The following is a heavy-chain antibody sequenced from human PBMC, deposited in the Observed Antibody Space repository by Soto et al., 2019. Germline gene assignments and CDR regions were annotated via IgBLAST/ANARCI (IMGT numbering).Heavy chain of an antibody. J-gene: IGHJ5*01. CDR3: AGDGHRFAS. V-gene: IGHV4-4*02. CDR2: IYHSGST. Sequence: SETLSLTCAVSRGSINSTNWWSWVRQPPGKGLEWIGEIYHSGSTNYTPPLKSRVTISVDKSKNQFSLKLSSVTAADMAVYYCAGDGHRFASWGQGSLVTVSS. CDR1: RGSINSTNW.